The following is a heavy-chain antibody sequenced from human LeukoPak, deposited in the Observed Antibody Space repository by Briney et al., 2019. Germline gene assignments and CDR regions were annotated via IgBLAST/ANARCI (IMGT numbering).Heavy chain of an antibody. Sequence: GGSLRLSCAASGFTFGSYAMGWVRQAPGKGLEWVSAISGSGGSTYYADSVKGRFTISRDNSKNTLYLQMNSLRAEDTAVYYCAKGRVYGDAAVSLFDYWGQGTLVTVSS. CDR2: ISGSGGST. J-gene: IGHJ4*02. D-gene: IGHD4-17*01. CDR3: AKGRVYGDAAVSLFDY. CDR1: GFTFGSYA. V-gene: IGHV3-23*01.